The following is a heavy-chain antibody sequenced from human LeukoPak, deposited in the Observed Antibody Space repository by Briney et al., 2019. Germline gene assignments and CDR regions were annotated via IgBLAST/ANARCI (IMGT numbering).Heavy chain of an antibody. CDR1: GFTVSSNY. CDR2: IYRGGFT. Sequence: PGGSLRLSCAASGFTVSSNYMSWVRQAPGKGLEWVSVIYRGGFTYSADSVKDRVTISRDNSKNTLYLQMNSLRAEDTAVYYCARGAAFFAYWGQGTLVTVSS. CDR3: ARGAAFFAY. J-gene: IGHJ4*02. D-gene: IGHD2-15*01. V-gene: IGHV3-66*01.